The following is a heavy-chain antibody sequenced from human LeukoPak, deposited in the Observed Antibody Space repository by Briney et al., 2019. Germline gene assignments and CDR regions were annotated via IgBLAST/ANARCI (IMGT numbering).Heavy chain of an antibody. V-gene: IGHV3-7*01. CDR1: GFTFRSYW. Sequence: GGSLRLSCAASGFTFRSYWMSWVRQAPGKGLEWVANIKQDGSEKYYVDSVKGRFTISRDNAKNSLDLQMNSLRAEDTAVYYCARVGGELLFDYWGQGTLVTVSS. D-gene: IGHD1-26*01. J-gene: IGHJ4*02. CDR3: ARVGGELLFDY. CDR2: IKQDGSEK.